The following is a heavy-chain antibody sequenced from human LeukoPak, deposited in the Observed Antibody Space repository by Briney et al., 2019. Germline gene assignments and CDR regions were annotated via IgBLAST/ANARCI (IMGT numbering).Heavy chain of an antibody. V-gene: IGHV3-30-3*01. CDR1: GFTFSSYA. CDR2: ISYDGSNK. CDR3: ARPRCSGSYLHSYFDY. Sequence: GRSLRLSCAASGFTFSSYAMHWVRQAPGKGLEWVAVISYDGSNKYYADSVKGRFTISRDNSKNTLYLQMNSLRAEDTAVYYCARPRCSGSYLHSYFDYWGQGTLVTVSS. J-gene: IGHJ4*02. D-gene: IGHD1-26*01.